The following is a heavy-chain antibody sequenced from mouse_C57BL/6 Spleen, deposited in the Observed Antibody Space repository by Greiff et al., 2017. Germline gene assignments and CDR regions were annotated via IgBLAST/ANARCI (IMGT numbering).Heavy chain of an antibody. D-gene: IGHD3-2*02. CDR2: ISGGGGNT. V-gene: IGHV5-9*01. CDR3: ARHDSSGYYFDY. Sequence: EVQLVESGGGLVKPGGSLKLSCAASGFTFSSYTMSWVRQTPEKRLEWVATISGGGGNTYYPDSVKGRFTISRDNAKNTLYLQMSSLRSEDTALYYCARHDSSGYYFDYWGQGTTLIVSS. J-gene: IGHJ2*01. CDR1: GFTFSSYT.